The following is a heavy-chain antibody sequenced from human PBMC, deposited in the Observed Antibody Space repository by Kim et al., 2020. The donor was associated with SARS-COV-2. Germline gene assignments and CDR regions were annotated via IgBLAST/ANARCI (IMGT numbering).Heavy chain of an antibody. V-gene: IGHV7-4-1*02. CDR3: ARQQLVFRGAPNWFDP. CDR2: INTNTGNP. J-gene: IGHJ5*02. CDR1: GYTFTSYA. Sequence: ASVKVSCKASGYTFTSYAMNWVRQAPGQGLEWMGWINTNTGNPTYAQGFTGRFVFSLDTSVSTAYLQISSLKAEDTAVYYCARQQLVFRGAPNWFDPWGQGTLVTVSS. D-gene: IGHD6-13*01.